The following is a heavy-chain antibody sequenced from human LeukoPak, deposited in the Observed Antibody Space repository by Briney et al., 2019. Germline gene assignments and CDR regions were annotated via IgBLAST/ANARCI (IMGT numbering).Heavy chain of an antibody. V-gene: IGHV3-48*03. J-gene: IGHJ6*03. D-gene: IGHD4-17*01. Sequence: GGSLRLSCAASGFTFSTYEINWVRQAPGKGLEWLSHISTSGSSIHYADSVNGRFTISRDNAKNSLYLQMNSLRVEDTAVYYCARDATTELGTVYMDVWGKGTTVTISS. CDR1: GFTFSTYE. CDR3: ARDATTELGTVYMDV. CDR2: ISTSGSSI.